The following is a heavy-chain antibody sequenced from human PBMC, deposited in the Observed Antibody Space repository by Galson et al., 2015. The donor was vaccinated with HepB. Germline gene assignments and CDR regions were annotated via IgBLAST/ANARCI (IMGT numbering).Heavy chain of an antibody. V-gene: IGHV3-30*03. CDR3: AILEYCSSTSCFHDAFDI. CDR2: ISYDGSNK. Sequence: SLRLSCAASGFTFSSYGMHWVRQAPGKGLEWVAVISYDGSNKYYADSVKGRFTISRDNSKNTLYLQMNSLRAEDTAVYYCAILEYCSSTSCFHDAFDIWGQGTMVTVSS. J-gene: IGHJ3*02. D-gene: IGHD2-2*01. CDR1: GFTFSSYG.